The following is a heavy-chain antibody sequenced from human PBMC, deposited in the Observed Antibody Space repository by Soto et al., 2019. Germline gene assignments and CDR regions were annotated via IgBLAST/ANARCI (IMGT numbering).Heavy chain of an antibody. CDR2: IWYDGSNK. J-gene: IGHJ6*02. CDR1: GFTFSSYG. Sequence: GGSLRLSCAASGFTFSSYGMHWVRQASGKGLEWVAVIWYDGSNKYYADSVKGRFTISRDNSKNTLYLQMNSLRAEDTAVYYCAKGAAAGNFPYYYYYGMDVWGQGTTVTVSS. D-gene: IGHD6-13*01. CDR3: AKGAAAGNFPYYYYYGMDV. V-gene: IGHV3-33*06.